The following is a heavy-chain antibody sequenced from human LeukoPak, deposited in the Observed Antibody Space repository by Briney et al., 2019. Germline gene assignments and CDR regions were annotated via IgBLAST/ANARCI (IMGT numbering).Heavy chain of an antibody. CDR1: GFTFDDYA. Sequence: HPGGSLRLSCAASGFTFDDYAMHWVRQAPGKGLEWVSGISWNSGSIGYADSVKGRFTISRVNAKNSLYLQMNSLRAEDTALYYCAKGDCSSTSCYVLFDPWGQGTLVTVSS. V-gene: IGHV3-9*01. D-gene: IGHD2-2*01. J-gene: IGHJ5*02. CDR3: AKGDCSSTSCYVLFDP. CDR2: ISWNSGSI.